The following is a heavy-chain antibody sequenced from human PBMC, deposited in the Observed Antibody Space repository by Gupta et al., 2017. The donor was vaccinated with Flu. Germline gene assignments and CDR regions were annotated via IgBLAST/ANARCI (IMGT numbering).Heavy chain of an antibody. D-gene: IGHD1-1*01. CDR1: YS. J-gene: IGHJ6*02. CDR2: ISSRTTSI. V-gene: IGHV3-48*02. Sequence: YSMNWVRQAPGKGLEWVAYISSRTTSIYYADAVKGRFTISRDNARNSLFLQMNKLRDDDTAVYYCAREQVDMSTIREDVWGQGTTVIVSS. CDR3: AREQVDMSTIREDV.